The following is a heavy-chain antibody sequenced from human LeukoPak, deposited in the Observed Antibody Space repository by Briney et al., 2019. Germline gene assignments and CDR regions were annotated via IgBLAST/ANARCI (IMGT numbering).Heavy chain of an antibody. CDR1: GLTFSGSW. Sequence: PGGSLRLSCAVSGLTFSGSWITWIRQAPGKGLEWVSYISSSSSTIYYADSVKGRSTISRDNAKNSLYLQMNSLRAEDTAVYYCARDPMTTVPFFDYWGQGTLVTVSS. J-gene: IGHJ4*02. D-gene: IGHD4-17*01. CDR3: ARDPMTTVPFFDY. CDR2: ISSSSSTI. V-gene: IGHV3-48*04.